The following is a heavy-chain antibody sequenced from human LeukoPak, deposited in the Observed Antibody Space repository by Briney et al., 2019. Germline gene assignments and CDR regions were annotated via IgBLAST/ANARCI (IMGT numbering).Heavy chain of an antibody. CDR1: GFSFSDHH. D-gene: IGHD1-26*01. CDR2: IRNKANSYDT. Sequence: GGSLRLSCAASGFSFSDHHMDWVRLAPGKGPEWVGRIRNKANSYDTEYPASVKGRFTISRDDSKDSLYLQMNSLRFEDTALYYCTRVRLGAATRYFDYWGQGTLVTVSS. V-gene: IGHV3-72*01. CDR3: TRVRLGAATRYFDY. J-gene: IGHJ4*02.